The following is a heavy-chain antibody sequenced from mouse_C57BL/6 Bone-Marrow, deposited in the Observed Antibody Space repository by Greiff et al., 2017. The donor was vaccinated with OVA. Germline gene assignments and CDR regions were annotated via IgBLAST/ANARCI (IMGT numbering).Heavy chain of an antibody. CDR3: ARGRLYAMDY. V-gene: IGHV5-4*03. Sequence: EVKLMESGGGLVKPGGSLKLSCAASGFTFSSYAMSWVRQTPEKRLEWVATISDGGSYTYYPDNVKGRFTISRDNATNNLYLQMSHLKSEDTAMYYCARGRLYAMDYWGQGTSVTVSS. J-gene: IGHJ4*01. CDR2: ISDGGSYT. CDR1: GFTFSSYA.